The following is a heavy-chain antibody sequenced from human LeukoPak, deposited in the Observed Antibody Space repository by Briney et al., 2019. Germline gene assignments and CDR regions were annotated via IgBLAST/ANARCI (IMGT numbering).Heavy chain of an antibody. CDR3: ARRSEFGVLYYMDV. J-gene: IGHJ6*03. D-gene: IGHD3-16*01. CDR2: IAGSDSTT. Sequence: GGSLRLSCAASGFDFGAYEMNWVRQAPGKGLEWVSYIAGSDSTTYYADSVRGRFTISRDNAKNSLYLHMNSLRAEDTAVYYCARRSEFGVLYYMDVWGKGTTVTVSS. CDR1: GFDFGAYE. V-gene: IGHV3-48*03.